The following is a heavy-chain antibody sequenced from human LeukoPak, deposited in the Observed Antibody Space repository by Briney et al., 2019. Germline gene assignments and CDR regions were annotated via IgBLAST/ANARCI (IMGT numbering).Heavy chain of an antibody. D-gene: IGHD3-3*01. CDR2: ISTYNGNT. CDR1: GYTFTSNG. J-gene: IGHJ4*02. V-gene: IGHV1-18*01. CDR3: ARDSLTILGVAPVH. Sequence: ASVTVSFKASGYTFTSNGISWVRQAPGQGLEWVGWISTYNGNTNYAQKLQGRVTMTTDTSTSTAYMELRSLRSDDTAVYYCARDSLTILGVAPVHWGQGTLVTVSS.